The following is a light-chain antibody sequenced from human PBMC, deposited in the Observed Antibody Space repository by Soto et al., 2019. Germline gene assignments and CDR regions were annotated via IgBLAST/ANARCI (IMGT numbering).Light chain of an antibody. V-gene: IGKV2-28*01. J-gene: IGKJ3*01. CDR1: QSLLHSNGHNY. CDR2: LGS. Sequence: DIVMIQSPLSLPVTPGEPASISCRSSQSLLHSNGHNYLDWYLQKPGQSPQLLIYLGSNRASGVPVRFRGTGSATNFTRKISRVEAEDVGVYYCMQALQTPLFTFGPGTKVDIK. CDR3: MQALQTPLFT.